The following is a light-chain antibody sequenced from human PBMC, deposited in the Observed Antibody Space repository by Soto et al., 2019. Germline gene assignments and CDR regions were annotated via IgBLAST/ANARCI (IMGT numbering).Light chain of an antibody. CDR3: CSYAGDSVWV. Sequence: QSVLTQPASVSGSPGQSITISCSGTGSDIGTFNFVSWYQQHPGKAPKVMIYEGSTRPSGVSDRFSGSKAGYTAYLTVSSLQAEDEAHYFCCSYAGDSVWVFGTGTKVTVL. CDR2: EGS. CDR1: GSDIGTFNF. J-gene: IGLJ1*01. V-gene: IGLV2-23*01.